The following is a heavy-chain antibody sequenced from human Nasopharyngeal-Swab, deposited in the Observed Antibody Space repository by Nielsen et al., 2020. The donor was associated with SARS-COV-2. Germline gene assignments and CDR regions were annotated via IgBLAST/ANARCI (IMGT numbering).Heavy chain of an antibody. V-gene: IGHV4-39*07. CDR2: IYYSGST. J-gene: IGHJ6*02. CDR3: ARDLGRDGYNAYYYYGMDV. D-gene: IGHD5-24*01. Sequence: WIRQPPGKGLEWIGSIYYSGSTYYNPSLKSRVTMSVDTSKNQFSLKLSSVTAADTAVYYCARDLGRDGYNAYYYYGMDVWGQGTTVTVSS.